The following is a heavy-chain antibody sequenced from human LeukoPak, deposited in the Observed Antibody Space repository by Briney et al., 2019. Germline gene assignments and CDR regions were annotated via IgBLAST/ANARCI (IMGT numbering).Heavy chain of an antibody. Sequence: PGGSLRLSCVASGFTFSSYSMNWVRQAPGKGLEWVSAISGSGGSTYYADSVKGRFTISRDNSKNTLYLQMNSLRAEDTAVYYCAKGSEICGGDCYPNWFDPWGQGTLVTVSS. J-gene: IGHJ5*02. D-gene: IGHD2-21*02. CDR2: ISGSGGST. V-gene: IGHV3-23*01. CDR1: GFTFSSYS. CDR3: AKGSEICGGDCYPNWFDP.